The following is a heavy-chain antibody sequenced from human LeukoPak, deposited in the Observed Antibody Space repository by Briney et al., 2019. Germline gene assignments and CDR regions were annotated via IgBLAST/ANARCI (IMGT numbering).Heavy chain of an antibody. CDR1: GYSISSGYY. CDR2: IYYSGST. CDR3: ARHVRYFYYYMDV. Sequence: PSETLSLTCTVSGYSISSGYYWGWIRQPPGKGLEWIGYIYYSGSTNYNPSLKSRVTISVDTSKNQFSLKLSSVTAADTAVYYCARHVRYFYYYMDVWGKGTTVTVSS. V-gene: IGHV4-61*01. J-gene: IGHJ6*03.